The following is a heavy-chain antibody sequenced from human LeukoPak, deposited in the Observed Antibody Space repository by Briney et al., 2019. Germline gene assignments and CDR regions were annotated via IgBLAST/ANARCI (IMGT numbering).Heavy chain of an antibody. CDR3: ARGKSEYVDTAMVY. D-gene: IGHD5-18*01. Sequence: PGGSLRLSCAASGFTFSSYAMSWVRQAPGKGLEWVSAISGSGGSTYYADSVKGLFTISRDNSKNTLYLQMNSLRAEDTAVYYCARGKSEYVDTAMVYWGQGTLVTVSS. V-gene: IGHV3-23*01. CDR2: ISGSGGST. CDR1: GFTFSSYA. J-gene: IGHJ4*02.